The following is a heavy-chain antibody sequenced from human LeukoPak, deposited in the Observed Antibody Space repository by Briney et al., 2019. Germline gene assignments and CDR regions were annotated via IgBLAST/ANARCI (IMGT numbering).Heavy chain of an antibody. J-gene: IGHJ5*02. Sequence: PGRSLTFPCSASGFNFRMHAMHWVRQAPGKGLEWVAMIWRGGNYKFYVDSVKGRSTIFRDDSRSMLYLQMDSLTAEDTAVYYCVIDPPDSGWAFWSWGQGALVTVSS. CDR3: VIDPPDSGWAFWS. V-gene: IGHV3-33*01. CDR2: IWRGGNYK. D-gene: IGHD6-19*01. CDR1: GFNFRMHA.